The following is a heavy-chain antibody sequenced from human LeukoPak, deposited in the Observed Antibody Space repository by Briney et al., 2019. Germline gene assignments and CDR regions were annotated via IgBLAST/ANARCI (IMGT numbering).Heavy chain of an antibody. Sequence: GGSLRLSCAASGFTFSSFGMHWVRQAPGKGLEWVAVISYDGGDKYYADSVRARFTISRDSSKNTLYLRMNSLRVEDTAVYYCAKDLQTIAVASPFDHWGQGTLVTVSS. CDR1: GFTFSSFG. D-gene: IGHD6-19*01. CDR2: ISYDGGDK. CDR3: AKDLQTIAVASPFDH. J-gene: IGHJ4*02. V-gene: IGHV3-30*18.